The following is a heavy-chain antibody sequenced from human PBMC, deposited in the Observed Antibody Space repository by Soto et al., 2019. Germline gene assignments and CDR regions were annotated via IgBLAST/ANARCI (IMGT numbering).Heavy chain of an antibody. V-gene: IGHV1-18*01. CDR2: ISAYNGNT. CDR1: GYTFTSYG. CDR3: AKFNRAMTHYYYGMDV. J-gene: IGHJ6*02. Sequence: ASVKVSCKASGYTFTSYGISWVRQAPGQGLEWMGWISAYNGNTNYAQKLQGRVTMTTDTSTSTAYMELRSLRSDDTAVYYCAKFNRAMTHYYYGMDVWGQGTTVTVSS.